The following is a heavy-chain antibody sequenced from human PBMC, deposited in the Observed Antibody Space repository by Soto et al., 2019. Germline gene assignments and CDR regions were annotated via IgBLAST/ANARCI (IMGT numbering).Heavy chain of an antibody. J-gene: IGHJ6*03. Sequence: GGSLRLSCAASGFTFSSYDMHWVRQATGKGLEWVSAIGTAGDTYYPGSVKGRFTISRENAKNSLYLQMNSLRAGDTAVYYCARSGAARPKGATYYYYYMDVWGKGTTVTVSS. D-gene: IGHD6-6*01. CDR2: IGTAGDT. CDR3: ARSGAARPKGATYYYYYMDV. V-gene: IGHV3-13*01. CDR1: GFTFSSYD.